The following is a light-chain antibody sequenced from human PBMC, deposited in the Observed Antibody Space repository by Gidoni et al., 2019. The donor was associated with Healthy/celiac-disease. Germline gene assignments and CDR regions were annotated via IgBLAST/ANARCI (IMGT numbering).Light chain of an antibody. CDR2: GAS. CDR1: QSVSSSY. V-gene: IGKV3-20*01. Sequence: EIVLTQSPGTLSLSPGERATLSCRASQSVSSSYLAWYQQKPGQAPRLLIYGASSRATGIPDRFSGSGSGTDFTLTSSRLEPEDFAVYYCQQYGSSPRTLXXXTKXKSN. CDR3: QQYGSSPRT. J-gene: IGKJ1*01.